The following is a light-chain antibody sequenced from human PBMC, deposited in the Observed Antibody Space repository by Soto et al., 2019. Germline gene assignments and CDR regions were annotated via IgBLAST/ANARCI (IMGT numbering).Light chain of an antibody. J-gene: IGLJ2*01. Sequence: QSVLTQPPSASGTPGQRVTISCSGSTSNIGSNYVYWYQQLPGTAPKLLIYSNNQRPSGVPDRFSGSKSGTSASLAISGLRSVDEADYYCAAWDDSLSGVVFGGGTKLPVL. CDR2: SNN. CDR3: AAWDDSLSGVV. V-gene: IGLV1-47*02. CDR1: TSNIGSNY.